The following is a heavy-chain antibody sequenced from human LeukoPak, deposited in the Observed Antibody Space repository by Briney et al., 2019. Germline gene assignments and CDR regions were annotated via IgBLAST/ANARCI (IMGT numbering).Heavy chain of an antibody. V-gene: IGHV4-59*01. CDR3: ARDKLGATLFDY. CDR2: IYYSGST. J-gene: IGHJ4*02. Sequence: SETLSLTCTVSGGSMNNYYWNWIRQPPGKGLEWIGYIYYSGSTNYNPSLKSRVTISVDTSKNQFSLKLSSVTAADTAVYYCARDKLGATLFDYWGQGTLVIVSS. CDR1: GGSMNNYY. D-gene: IGHD1-26*01.